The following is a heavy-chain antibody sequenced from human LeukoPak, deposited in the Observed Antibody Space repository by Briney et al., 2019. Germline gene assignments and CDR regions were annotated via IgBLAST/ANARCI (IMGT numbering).Heavy chain of an antibody. CDR2: ISYDGSNK. CDR3: ANNYYDSSGYYSYYYYYMDV. D-gene: IGHD3-22*01. Sequence: GGSLRLSCAASGFTFSSYAMHWVRQAPGKGLEWVAVISYDGSNKYYADSVKGRFTISRDNSKNTLYLQMNSLRAEDTAVYYCANNYYDSSGYYSYYYYYMDVWGKGTTVTISS. J-gene: IGHJ6*03. CDR1: GFTFSSYA. V-gene: IGHV3-30*04.